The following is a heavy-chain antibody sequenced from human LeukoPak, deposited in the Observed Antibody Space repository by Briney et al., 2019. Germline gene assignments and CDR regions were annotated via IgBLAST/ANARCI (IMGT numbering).Heavy chain of an antibody. D-gene: IGHD2-15*01. CDR3: ARVRGGPELLHGYYYYYSMDV. V-gene: IGHV3-7*01. CDR2: IRQDGRQK. CDR1: GFTFSSYW. J-gene: IGHJ6*03. Sequence: GGSLRLSCAASGFTFSSYWMSWVRQAPGKGREWVATIRQDGRQKYYVDSVKGRFTISRDNAKNSLYLQTNSLRAEDTTVYYCARVRGGPELLHGYYYYYSMDVWGKGTTVTISS.